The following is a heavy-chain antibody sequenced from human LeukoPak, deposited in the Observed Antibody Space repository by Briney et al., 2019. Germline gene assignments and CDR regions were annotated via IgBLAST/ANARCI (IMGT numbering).Heavy chain of an antibody. Sequence: GESLKISCKGSGYSFTSYWIGWVRQMPGKGLEWMGSIYPGDSDTRYSPSFQGQVTISADKSISTAYLQWSSLKASDTAMYYCARQRGSYYSVGFFDYWGQGTLVTVSS. V-gene: IGHV5-51*01. CDR3: ARQRGSYYSVGFFDY. D-gene: IGHD1-26*01. CDR1: GYSFTSYW. CDR2: IYPGDSDT. J-gene: IGHJ4*02.